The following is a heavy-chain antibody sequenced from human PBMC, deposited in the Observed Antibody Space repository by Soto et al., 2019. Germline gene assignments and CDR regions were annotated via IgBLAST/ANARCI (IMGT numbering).Heavy chain of an antibody. CDR3: ARIASGYYGSGSYYPHYYYYYGMDV. CDR2: ISAYNGNT. CDR1: GYTFTSYG. V-gene: IGHV1-18*01. Sequence: GASVKVSCKASGYTFTSYGISWVRQAPGQGLEWMGWISAYNGNTNYAQKLQGRVTMTTDTSTSTAYMELRSLRSDDTAVYYCARIASGYYGSGSYYPHYYYYYGMDVWGQGTTVTVSS. D-gene: IGHD3-10*01. J-gene: IGHJ6*02.